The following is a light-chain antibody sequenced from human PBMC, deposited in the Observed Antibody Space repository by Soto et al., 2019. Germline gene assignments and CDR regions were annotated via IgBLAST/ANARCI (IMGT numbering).Light chain of an antibody. CDR1: SSNIGSNY. CDR3: AAWDDSLSGRGV. Sequence: QPVLTQPPSASGTPGQRVTISCSGSSSNIGSNYVYWYQQLPGTAPKLLIYRNNQRPSGVPDRFSGSKSGTSASLAISGLRSEDEADYYCAAWDDSLSGRGVFGGGTKLTGL. V-gene: IGLV1-47*01. J-gene: IGLJ2*01. CDR2: RNN.